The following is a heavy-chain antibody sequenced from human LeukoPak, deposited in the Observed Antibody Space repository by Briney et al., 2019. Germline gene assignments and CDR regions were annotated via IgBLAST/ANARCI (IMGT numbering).Heavy chain of an antibody. CDR2: ISGSGGST. CDR1: GFTFNRYG. Sequence: GGSLRLSCAASGFTFNRYGMSWVRQAPGKGLEWVSAISGSGGSTYYADSVKGRFTISRDNSKNTLYLQMNSLRAEDTAVYSCAKGIGRCSSTSCYAALDYWGQGTLVTVSS. CDR3: AKGIGRCSSTSCYAALDY. V-gene: IGHV3-23*01. J-gene: IGHJ4*02. D-gene: IGHD2-2*01.